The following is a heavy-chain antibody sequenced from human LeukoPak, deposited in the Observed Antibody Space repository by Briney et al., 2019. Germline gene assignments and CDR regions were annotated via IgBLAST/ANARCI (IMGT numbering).Heavy chain of an antibody. D-gene: IGHD5-12*01. Sequence: GGSLRLSCAASGFTFSSYSMNWVRQAPGKGLEWVSYISSSSSTIYYADSVKGRFTISRDNAKNSLYLQMNSLRAEDTAVYYCARDYSGYDPDAFDIWGQGTMVIVSS. V-gene: IGHV3-48*01. CDR3: ARDYSGYDPDAFDI. CDR1: GFTFSSYS. J-gene: IGHJ3*02. CDR2: ISSSSSTI.